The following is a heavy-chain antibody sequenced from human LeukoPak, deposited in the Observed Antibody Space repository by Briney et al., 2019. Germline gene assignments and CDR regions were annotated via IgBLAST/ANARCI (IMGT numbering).Heavy chain of an antibody. CDR2: IYHSGST. D-gene: IGHD5-18*01. V-gene: IGHV4-59*01. CDR3: ARGGLDHRGYSYEHFDY. Sequence: PSETLSLTCNVSGGSISNYYWSWVRQPPGKGLEWIGHIYHSGSTNYNPSLKSRFTISVDTSKNQFSLKGTSVTAADTAVYYCARGGLDHRGYSYEHFDYWGQGTLVTVSS. J-gene: IGHJ4*02. CDR1: GGSISNYY.